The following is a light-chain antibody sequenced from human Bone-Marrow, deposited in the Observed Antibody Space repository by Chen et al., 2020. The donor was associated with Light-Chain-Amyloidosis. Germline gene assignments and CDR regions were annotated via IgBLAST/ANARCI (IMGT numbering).Light chain of an antibody. CDR3: QQYGTSPLT. J-gene: IGKJ4*01. V-gene: IGKV3-20*01. CDR1: QTISSNY. CDR2: GSS. Sequence: EIVLTQSHGTLSLSPGEGANLSCRASQTISSNYLTWYQQKFGQAPRLLIYGSSSRATGIPGRFAGSGSGTDFTLTINRLEPEDFAMYYCQQYGTSPLTFGGGTKVEIK.